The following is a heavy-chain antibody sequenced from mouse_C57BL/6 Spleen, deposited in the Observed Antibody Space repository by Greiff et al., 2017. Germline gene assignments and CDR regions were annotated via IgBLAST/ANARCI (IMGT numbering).Heavy chain of an antibody. J-gene: IGHJ4*01. D-gene: IGHD2-4*01. V-gene: IGHV2-2*01. CDR2: IWSGGST. CDR3: AREVIYYDYDRAMDY. CDR1: GFSLTSCG. Sequence: VMLVESGPGLVQPSQSLSITCTVSGFSLTSCGVHWVRQSPGKGLEWLGVIWSGGSTDYNAAFISRLSISKDNSKSQVFFKMNSLQADDTAIYYCAREVIYYDYDRAMDYWGQGTSVTVSS.